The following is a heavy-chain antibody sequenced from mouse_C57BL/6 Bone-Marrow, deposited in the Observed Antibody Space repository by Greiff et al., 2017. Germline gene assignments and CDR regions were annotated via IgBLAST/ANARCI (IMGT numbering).Heavy chain of an antibody. CDR2: IYPNSGNT. D-gene: IGHD1-1*01. CDR3: ACGRGYIDD. CDR1: GYTFTSYW. J-gene: IGHJ1*03. V-gene: IGHV1-64*01. Sequence: QVQLQQPGAELVKPGASVKLSCKASGYTFTSYWMHWVKQRPGQGLEWIGLIYPNSGNTNYNEKFKSKATLTADKSSSTAYMQLSSLTSEDAAVYYCACGRGYIDDWGTGTTVTVAS.